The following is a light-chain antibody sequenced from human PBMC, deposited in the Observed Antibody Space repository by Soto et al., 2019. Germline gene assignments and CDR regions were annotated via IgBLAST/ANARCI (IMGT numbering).Light chain of an antibody. J-gene: IGKJ1*01. CDR1: QSLSNN. Sequence: EIVMTQSPATLSVSPGDTATLSCRASQSLSNNLAWYQQRPGQAPRLLVYGASTRATDTPARFSGSGSGTEFTLTIGSLQSEDFAVYYCQQYNIWPQTFGQGTKVEVK. CDR2: GAS. V-gene: IGKV3-15*01. CDR3: QQYNIWPQT.